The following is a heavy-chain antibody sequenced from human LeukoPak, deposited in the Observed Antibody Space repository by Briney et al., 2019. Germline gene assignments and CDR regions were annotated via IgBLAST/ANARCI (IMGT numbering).Heavy chain of an antibody. CDR1: GFTFSSYW. D-gene: IGHD3-3*01. CDR3: AREQNDFESDY. V-gene: IGHV3-7*01. CDR2: IKQDGSEK. J-gene: IGHJ4*02. Sequence: GGSLRLSCAASGFTFSSYWMSWVRQAPGKGLEWVANIKQDGSEKYYVDSVKGRFTISRDNAKNSLYLQMNSLRAEDTSVYYCAREQNDFESDYWGQGTLVTVSS.